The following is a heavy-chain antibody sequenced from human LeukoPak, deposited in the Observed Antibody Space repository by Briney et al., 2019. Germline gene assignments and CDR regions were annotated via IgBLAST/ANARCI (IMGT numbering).Heavy chain of an antibody. D-gene: IGHD1-26*01. CDR3: AKEDSGSYDALDY. CDR1: GFTFSSYG. V-gene: IGHV3-30*18. J-gene: IGHJ4*02. CDR2: ISYDGSNK. Sequence: PGGSLRLSCAASGFTFSSYGMHWVRQASGKGLEWVAVISYDGSNKYYADSVKGRFTISRDNSKNTLYLQMNSLRAEDTAVYYCAKEDSGSYDALDYWGQGTLVTVSS.